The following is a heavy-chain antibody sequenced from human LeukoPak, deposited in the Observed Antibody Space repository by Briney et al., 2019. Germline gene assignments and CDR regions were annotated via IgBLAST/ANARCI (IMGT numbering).Heavy chain of an antibody. V-gene: IGHV3-48*01. J-gene: IGHJ4*01. Sequence: GGSLRLSCAVSGRTFSSFSMNWVRQAPGRGLEWVSYISSSSSTIYYADSVKGRFTISRDNAKNSLYLQMNSLRAEDAAVYYCAGGSSENVYYVFDQWGQGTLVTVSS. D-gene: IGHD3-10*01. CDR1: GRTFSSFS. CDR2: ISSSSSTI. CDR3: AGGSSENVYYVFDQ.